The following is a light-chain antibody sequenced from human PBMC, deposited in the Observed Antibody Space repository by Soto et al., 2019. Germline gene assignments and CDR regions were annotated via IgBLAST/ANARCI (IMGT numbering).Light chain of an antibody. CDR1: SSDVGGYNY. V-gene: IGLV2-14*01. CDR3: SSYTSSSTLDWV. CDR2: DVS. J-gene: IGLJ3*02. Sequence: QSVLTQPASVSGSPGQSITISCTGTSSDVGGYNYVSWYQQHPGKAPKLMIYDVSNRPSGVSNRFSGSKSGNTASLTISGLQAEDEADYYCSSYTSSSTLDWVFDGGTKLTVL.